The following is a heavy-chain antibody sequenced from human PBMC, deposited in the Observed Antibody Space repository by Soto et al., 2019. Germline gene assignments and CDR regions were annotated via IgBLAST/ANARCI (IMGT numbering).Heavy chain of an antibody. V-gene: IGHV4-30-4*01. Sequence: LSLTCTVSGGSISSSSYYWSWIRQTPGKGLEWIGHIFYSGTTYYNPSLKSRLTISVDTSKNHFSLRLTSVTAADTAGYYCARDLWVEPELYYYGMDVWGQGTTVTVSS. D-gene: IGHD1-1*01. J-gene: IGHJ6*02. CDR3: ARDLWVEPELYYYGMDV. CDR2: IFYSGTT. CDR1: GGSISSSSYY.